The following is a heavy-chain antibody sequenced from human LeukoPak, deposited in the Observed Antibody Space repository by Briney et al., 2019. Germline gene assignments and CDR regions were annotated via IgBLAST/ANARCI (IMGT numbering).Heavy chain of an antibody. CDR1: GFTFSSYG. D-gene: IGHD4/OR15-4a*01. V-gene: IGHV3-33*01. Sequence: PGGSLRLSCAASGFTFSSYGMHWVRQAPGKGLEWVAVIWYDGSNKYYADSVKGRFTISRDNSKNTLYLQMNSLRAEDTAVYYCARVGTMMPEGVYYYGMDVWGQGTTVTVSS. J-gene: IGHJ6*02. CDR2: IWYDGSNK. CDR3: ARVGTMMPEGVYYYGMDV.